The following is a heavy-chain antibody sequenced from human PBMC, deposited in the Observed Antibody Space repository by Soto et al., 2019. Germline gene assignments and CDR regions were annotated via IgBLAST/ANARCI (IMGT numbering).Heavy chain of an antibody. CDR2: INDRGSI. D-gene: IGHD3-9*01. J-gene: IGHJ2*01. CDR3: ARESHDILTGPPWVWYFDL. CDR1: GGSFSGYY. V-gene: IGHV4-34*01. Sequence: QVQLQQWGAGPLRPLETLSLTCGVSGGSFSGYYWAWIRQSPGKGMEWIGEINDRGSINYNPSLKSRVSIPVDTSKNHYSLNLRSVTAADTAVYYCARESHDILTGPPWVWYFDLWGRRTLVTV.